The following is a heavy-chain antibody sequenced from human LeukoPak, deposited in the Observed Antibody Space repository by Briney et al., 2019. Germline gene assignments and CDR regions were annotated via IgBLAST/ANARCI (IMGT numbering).Heavy chain of an antibody. CDR2: ISSSGSTI. CDR3: AKAGNGFGFDY. D-gene: IGHD3-3*01. J-gene: IGHJ4*02. Sequence: GGSLRLSCAASGFTFSSYEMNWVSQAPGKGLEWVSYISSSGSTIHFADSVKGRFTISRDNAKNSLYLQMNSLRAEDTAVYYCAKAGNGFGFDYWGQGTLVTVSS. CDR1: GFTFSSYE. V-gene: IGHV3-48*03.